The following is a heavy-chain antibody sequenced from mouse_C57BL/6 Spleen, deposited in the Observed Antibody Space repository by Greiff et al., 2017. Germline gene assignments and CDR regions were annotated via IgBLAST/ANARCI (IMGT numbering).Heavy chain of an antibody. CDR3: ARDYYGSSWSD. J-gene: IGHJ2*01. V-gene: IGHV1-61*01. CDR2: IYPSASET. D-gene: IGHD1-1*01. CDR1: GYTFTSYC. Sequence: QVQLQQPGAELVRPGSSVKLSCTASGYTFTSYCMDWVKQRPGQGLDWIGNIYPSASETHYDPKFQDKATLTAAKSSSTAYMQLSSLTSEDYEVYYCARDYYGSSWSDWGKGTTLTVSS.